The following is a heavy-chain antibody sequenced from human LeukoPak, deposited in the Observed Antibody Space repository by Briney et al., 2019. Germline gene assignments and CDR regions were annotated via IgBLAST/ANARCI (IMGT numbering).Heavy chain of an antibody. V-gene: IGHV4-30-2*01. J-gene: IGHJ4*02. CDR3: ARARGYGVGYFDY. Sequence: PSQTLPLTYAVSGGSISSGGYSWSWIRQPPGMGLEWIGYIYHSGGAYYNPSLKSRVTISVDRSKNQFSLKLSSVTASDTAVYYCARARGYGVGYFDYWGQGTLVTVSS. CDR2: IYHSGGA. D-gene: IGHD6-13*01. CDR1: GGSISSGGYS.